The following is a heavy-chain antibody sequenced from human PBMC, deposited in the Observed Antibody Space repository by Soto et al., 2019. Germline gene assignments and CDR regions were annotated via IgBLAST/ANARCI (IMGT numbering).Heavy chain of an antibody. Sequence: QLQLQESGSGLVKPSQTLSLTCAVSGGSISSGGYSWSWIRQPPGKGLEWIGYIYHSGSTYYNPSLKSRVTISVDRSKNQFSLKLSSVTAADTAVYYCASTTLRLGELSLGYWGQGTLVTVSS. V-gene: IGHV4-30-2*01. CDR2: IYHSGST. J-gene: IGHJ4*02. D-gene: IGHD3-16*02. CDR1: GGSISSGGYS. CDR3: ASTTLRLGELSLGY.